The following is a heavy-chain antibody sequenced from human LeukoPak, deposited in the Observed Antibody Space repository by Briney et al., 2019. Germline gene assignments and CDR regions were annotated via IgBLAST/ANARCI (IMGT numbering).Heavy chain of an antibody. V-gene: IGHV3-7*01. J-gene: IGHJ4*02. Sequence: GGSLRLSCAASGFALSDYWMSWVRQAPGKGLEWVANIKQDGSEKYYVDSVKGRFTISRDNAKNSPYLQMNSLRAEDTAVYYCARDPSRGVRSEIGYWGQGTLVTVSS. CDR2: IKQDGSEK. D-gene: IGHD3-10*01. CDR3: ARDPSRGVRSEIGY. CDR1: GFALSDYW.